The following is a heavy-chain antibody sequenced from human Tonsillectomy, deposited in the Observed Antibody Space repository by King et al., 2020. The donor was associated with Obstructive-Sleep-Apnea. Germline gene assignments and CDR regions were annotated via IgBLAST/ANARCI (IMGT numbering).Heavy chain of an antibody. CDR1: GGSFSGYY. J-gene: IGHJ4*02. D-gene: IGHD6-13*01. CDR2: INHNGDT. Sequence: VQLQQWGAGLLKPSETLSLTCAVSGGSFSGYYWSWIRQPPGKGLEWIGEINHNGDTNYNPSLKSRLTISVDTSKNQFSLKLISVTAADTAVYYCARGNRAAPGGYWGQGTLVTVSS. V-gene: IGHV4-34*01. CDR3: ARGNRAAPGGY.